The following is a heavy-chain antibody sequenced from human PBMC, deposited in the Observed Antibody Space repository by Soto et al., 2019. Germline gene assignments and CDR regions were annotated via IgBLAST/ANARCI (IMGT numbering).Heavy chain of an antibody. D-gene: IGHD3-10*01. CDR1: GFTFRTYT. Sequence: VGSLRLSCISSGFTFRTYTMNWVRQAPGKGLEWVSGIRGFSPYTFYAESVKGRFTISRDNAKNSLYLQMNSLRAEDTAVYYCARDRGYDAHDYYYNAMDVWGQGTTVT. V-gene: IGHV3-21*01. CDR2: IRGFSPYT. CDR3: ARDRGYDAHDYYYNAMDV. J-gene: IGHJ6*02.